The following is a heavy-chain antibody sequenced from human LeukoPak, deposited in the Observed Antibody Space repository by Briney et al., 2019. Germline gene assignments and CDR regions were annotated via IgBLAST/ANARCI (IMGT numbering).Heavy chain of an antibody. CDR2: IYYSGST. J-gene: IGHJ4*02. CDR3: ARRTGTYYYDSSGYSPWRYYFDY. CDR1: GGSISSSSYY. V-gene: IGHV4-39*07. D-gene: IGHD3-22*01. Sequence: SETLSLTCTVSGGSISSSSYYWGWIRQPPGKGLEWIGNIYYSGSTYYNPSLKSRVTISVDTSKKQLSLRLSSVTAADTAVFYCARRTGTYYYDSSGYSPWRYYFDYWGQGTLVTVSS.